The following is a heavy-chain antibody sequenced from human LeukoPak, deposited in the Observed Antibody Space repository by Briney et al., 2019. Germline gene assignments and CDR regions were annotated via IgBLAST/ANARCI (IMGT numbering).Heavy chain of an antibody. J-gene: IGHJ5*02. V-gene: IGHV4-59*08. CDR3: ARLAANWFDT. CDR2: IYYSGST. Sequence: SETLSLTCTVSGGSMSSYYWSWIRQPPGKGLEWIGYIYYSGSTNYNASLKSRVTISVGTSKNQFSLKLASVPAADTAVYYCARLAANWFDTWGQGTLVTVSS. D-gene: IGHD2-15*01. CDR1: GGSMSSYY.